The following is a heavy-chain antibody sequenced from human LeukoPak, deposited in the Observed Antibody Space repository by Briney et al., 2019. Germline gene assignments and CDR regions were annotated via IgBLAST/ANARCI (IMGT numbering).Heavy chain of an antibody. J-gene: IGHJ4*02. V-gene: IGHV4-39*01. CDR3: AGRRGQSHQFDY. Sequence: PSETLSLTCTVSAGSISSNIYCCDWIRRPPGKGLEWIGSICFSGNTYYNPSLQSRVTGSADTSKNQFSLRLSSVTAADTAVYYCAGRRGQSHQFDYWGQGTLVTVSS. CDR2: ICFSGNT. CDR1: AGSISSNIYC. D-gene: IGHD3-10*01.